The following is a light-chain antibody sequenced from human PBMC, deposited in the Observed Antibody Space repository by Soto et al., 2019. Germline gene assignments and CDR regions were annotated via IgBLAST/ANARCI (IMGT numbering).Light chain of an antibody. Sequence: EIVLTQSPGTLSLSPGERATLSCRASQSVSSSYLAWYQQKPGQAPRLLIYGASSRATGLPDRFSGSGSGTDFTLTISRLEPEDFAVYYWQQYGSSLSTFGQGTRLEIK. CDR1: QSVSSSY. J-gene: IGKJ5*01. CDR2: GAS. V-gene: IGKV3-20*01. CDR3: QQYGSSLST.